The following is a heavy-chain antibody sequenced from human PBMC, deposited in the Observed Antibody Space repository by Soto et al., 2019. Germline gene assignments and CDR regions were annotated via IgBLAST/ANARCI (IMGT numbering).Heavy chain of an antibody. V-gene: IGHV3-21*01. Sequence: PGVSLRLSCISSGFTFRTYTMNWVRQAPGKGLEWVSGIRGFSPYTFYAESVKGRFTISRDNAKNSLYLQMNSLRAEDTAVYYCARDRGDDAHDYYYNAMDAWGQGTTVTVSS. CDR2: IRGFSPYT. D-gene: IGHD3-10*01. CDR1: GFTFRTYT. CDR3: ARDRGDDAHDYYYNAMDA. J-gene: IGHJ6*02.